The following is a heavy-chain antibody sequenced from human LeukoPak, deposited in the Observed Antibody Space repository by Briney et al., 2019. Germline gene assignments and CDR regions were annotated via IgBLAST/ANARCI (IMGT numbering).Heavy chain of an antibody. CDR3: ARERIVGATTRGSAFDI. D-gene: IGHD1-26*01. V-gene: IGHV4-59*01. Sequence: SETLSLTCTVSGGSISSYYWSWIRKPPGKGLEGIGYIYYSGSTNYNPSLKSRVTISVDTSKNQFSLKLSSVTAADTAVYYCARERIVGATTRGSAFDIWGQGTMVTVSS. CDR2: IYYSGST. J-gene: IGHJ3*02. CDR1: GGSISSYY.